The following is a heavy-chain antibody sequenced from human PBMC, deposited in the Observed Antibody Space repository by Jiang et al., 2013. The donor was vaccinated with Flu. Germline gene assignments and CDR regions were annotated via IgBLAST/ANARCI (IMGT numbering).Heavy chain of an antibody. V-gene: IGHV1-58*01. CDR2: IVVGSGNT. D-gene: IGHD3-9*01. J-gene: IGHJ4*02. CDR3: AASPPRYDILTGYYDY. CDR1: GFTFTSSA. Sequence: GAEVKKPGTSVKVSCKASGFTFTSSAVQWVRQARGQRLEWIGWIVVGSGNTNYAQKFQERVTITRDMSTSTAYMELSSLRSEDTAVYYCAASPPRYDILTGYYDYWGQGTLVTVSS.